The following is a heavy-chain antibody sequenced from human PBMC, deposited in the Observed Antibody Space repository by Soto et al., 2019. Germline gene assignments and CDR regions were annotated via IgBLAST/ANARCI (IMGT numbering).Heavy chain of an antibody. J-gene: IGHJ6*03. CDR1: GFTFSSYD. Sequence: GGSLRLSCAASGFTFSSYDMHWVRQATGKGLEWVSAIGTAGDTYYPGSVKGRFTISRENAKNSLYLQMNSLRAGDTAVYYCARWTRDIVVVPAANYYYYYMDVWGKGTTVTVSS. V-gene: IGHV3-13*01. D-gene: IGHD2-2*01. CDR3: ARWTRDIVVVPAANYYYYYMDV. CDR2: IGTAGDT.